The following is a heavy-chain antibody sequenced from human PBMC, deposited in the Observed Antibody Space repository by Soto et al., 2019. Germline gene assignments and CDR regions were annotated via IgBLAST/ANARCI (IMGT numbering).Heavy chain of an antibody. CDR2: IIPIFGTA. D-gene: IGHD3-22*01. CDR1: GGTFSSYA. V-gene: IGHV1-69*13. CDR3: ARTYYDSSGYYRPARY. J-gene: IGHJ4*02. Sequence: SVKVSCKASGGTFSSYAISWVRQAPGQGLEWMGGIIPIFGTANYAQKFQGRVTITADESTSTAYMELSSLRSEDTAVYYCARTYYDSSGYYRPARYWGQGTQVTVSS.